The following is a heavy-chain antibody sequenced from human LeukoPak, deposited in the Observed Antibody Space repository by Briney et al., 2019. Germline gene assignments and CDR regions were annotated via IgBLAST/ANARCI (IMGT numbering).Heavy chain of an antibody. D-gene: IGHD2-21*02. CDR3: AKALGLCSSVDCYSQGEY. Sequence: GGSLRLSCAASGFTFSSYGMHWVRQAPCKGLEGVAFVRYDGNDKFYADSVKGRFTISRDNSENTLYLQMSSLRAEDTAVYYCAKALGLCSSVDCYSQGEYWGQGTLVTVSS. CDR1: GFTFSSYG. V-gene: IGHV3-30*02. J-gene: IGHJ4*02. CDR2: VRYDGNDK.